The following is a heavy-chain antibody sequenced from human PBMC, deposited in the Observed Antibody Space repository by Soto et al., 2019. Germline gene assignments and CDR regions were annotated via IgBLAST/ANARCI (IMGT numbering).Heavy chain of an antibody. V-gene: IGHV4-34*01. CDR3: ARGSVNFDY. J-gene: IGHJ4*02. Sequence: SETLSLTCAVHGRSFSGYYWSWIRQPPGKGLEWIGEINHSGSTNYNPSLKSRVTISVDTSKNQFSPKLSSVTAADTAVYYCARGSVNFDYWGQGTLVTVSS. CDR1: GRSFSGYY. CDR2: INHSGST.